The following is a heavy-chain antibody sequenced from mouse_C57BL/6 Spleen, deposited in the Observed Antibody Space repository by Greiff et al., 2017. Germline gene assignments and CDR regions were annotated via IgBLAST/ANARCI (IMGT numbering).Heavy chain of an antibody. V-gene: IGHV2-9-1*01. D-gene: IGHD2-3*01. CDR3: ARSDEGWFAY. Sequence: VQVVESGPGLVAPSQSLSITCTVSGFSFTSYSISWVRQPPGKGLEWLGVIWTGGGTNYNSALKSRLSISKDNSKSQVFLKMNSLQTDDTARYYCARSDEGWFAYWGQGTLVTVAA. J-gene: IGHJ3*01. CDR2: IWTGGGT. CDR1: GFSFTSYS.